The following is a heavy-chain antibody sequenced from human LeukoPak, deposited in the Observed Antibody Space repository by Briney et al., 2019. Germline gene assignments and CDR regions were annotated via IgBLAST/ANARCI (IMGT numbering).Heavy chain of an antibody. CDR1: GYSISSGYY. V-gene: IGHV4-38-2*02. J-gene: IGHJ3*02. D-gene: IGHD1-26*01. CDR3: ARNRHTGSYYSGFDI. CDR2: ICHGGST. Sequence: SETLTLTCTVSGYSISSGYYWGWIRQPPGKGLDWIGSICHGGSTYYNPSLKSRVTISVDTSKNLFSLNLSSVTAADTAVYYCARNRHTGSYYSGFDIWGPGTMVTVSS.